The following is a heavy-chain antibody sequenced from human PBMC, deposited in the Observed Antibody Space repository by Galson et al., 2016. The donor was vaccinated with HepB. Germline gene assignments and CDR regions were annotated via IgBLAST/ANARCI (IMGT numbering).Heavy chain of an antibody. D-gene: IGHD3-10*01. J-gene: IGHJ4*02. V-gene: IGHV3-53*01. CDR3: ARRRGNTNFDY. CDR2: ISGDGVT. CDR1: EFTVSDNY. Sequence: SLRLSCAASEFTVSDNYMSWVRQAPGKGLEWVSLISGDGVTYYADSVKGRFTISRYHSDNSLYLQMNSLRAEDTAVYYCARRRGNTNFDYWGQGTLVTVSS.